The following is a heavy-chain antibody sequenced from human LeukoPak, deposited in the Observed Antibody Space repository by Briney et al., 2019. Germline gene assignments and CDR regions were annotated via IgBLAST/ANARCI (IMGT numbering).Heavy chain of an antibody. J-gene: IGHJ6*02. CDR1: GFTFDDYG. Sequence: GGSLRLSCAASGFTFDDYGMSWVRQAPGKGLEWVSGINWNGGSTGYADSVKGRFTISRDNAKKSLYLQMNSLRAEDTALYCCARDTMGSGSYYYYGMDVWGQGTTVTVSS. D-gene: IGHD3-10*01. CDR2: INWNGGST. V-gene: IGHV3-20*04. CDR3: ARDTMGSGSYYYYGMDV.